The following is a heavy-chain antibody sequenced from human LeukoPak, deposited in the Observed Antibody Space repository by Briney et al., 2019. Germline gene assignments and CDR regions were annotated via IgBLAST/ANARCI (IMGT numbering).Heavy chain of an antibody. D-gene: IGHD1-1*01. V-gene: IGHV3-7*01. CDR3: ARDLLEPYFDY. J-gene: IGHJ4*02. CDR1: GFTFTSYW. Sequence: PGGSLRLSCAASGFTFTSYWMSWVRQAPGQGLEWVACIKQDGSEKYYVDSVKGRFTISRDNAKNSLYLQMNSLRAEDTAVYYCARDLLEPYFDYWGQGTLVTVSS. CDR2: IKQDGSEK.